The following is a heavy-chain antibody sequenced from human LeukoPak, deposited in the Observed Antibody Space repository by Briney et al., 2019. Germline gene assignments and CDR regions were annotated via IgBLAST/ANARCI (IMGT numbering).Heavy chain of an antibody. CDR2: INPSGGST. J-gene: IGHJ4*02. Sequence: ASVKVSCKASGYTFTSYYMHWVRQAPGQGLEWMGIINPSGGSTSYAQKFQGRVTMTRDMSTSTVYMELSSLKTEDTAVYYCTTGGNYYEYWGQGTLVTVSS. V-gene: IGHV1-46*01. CDR1: GYTFTSYY. CDR3: TTGGNYYEY. D-gene: IGHD1-26*01.